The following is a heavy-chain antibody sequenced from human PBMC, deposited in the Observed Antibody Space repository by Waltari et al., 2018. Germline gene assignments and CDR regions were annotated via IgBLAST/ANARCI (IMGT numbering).Heavy chain of an antibody. D-gene: IGHD6-6*01. CDR3: AREGSWQLGSYFDY. J-gene: IGHJ4*02. CDR1: GGSFRGYY. CDR2: INHSGST. V-gene: IGHV4-34*01. Sequence: QVQLQQWGAGLLKPSATLSLNCAVYGGSFRGYYWSWIRQPPGKGLEWIGEINHSGSTNYNPSLKSRVTISVDTSKNQFSLKLSSVTAADTAVYYCAREGSWQLGSYFDYWGQGTLVTVSS.